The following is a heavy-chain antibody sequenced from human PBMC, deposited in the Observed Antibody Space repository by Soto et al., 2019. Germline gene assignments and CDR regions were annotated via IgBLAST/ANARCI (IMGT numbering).Heavy chain of an antibody. J-gene: IGHJ6*02. CDR3: ARVGCYCSGGSCYSVKDV. D-gene: IGHD2-15*01. Sequence: QVQLVQSGAEVKKPGSSVKVSCKASGGTFSSYAISWVRQAPGQGLEWMGGIIPIFGTANYAQKFQGRVAITADESTSTAYMELSSLRSEDTAVYYCARVGCYCSGGSCYSVKDVWGQGTTVTVSS. V-gene: IGHV1-69*01. CDR2: IIPIFGTA. CDR1: GGTFSSYA.